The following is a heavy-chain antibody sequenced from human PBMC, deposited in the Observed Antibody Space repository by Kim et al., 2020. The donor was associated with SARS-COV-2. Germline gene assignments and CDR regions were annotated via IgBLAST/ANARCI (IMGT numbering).Heavy chain of an antibody. V-gene: IGHV4-59*09. J-gene: IGHJ4*02. D-gene: IGHD5-12*01. Sequence: YNPSLKSRVTISVDTSKNQFSLKLSSVTAADTAVYYCARGHSGYDYYFDYWGQGTLVTVSS. CDR3: ARGHSGYDYYFDY.